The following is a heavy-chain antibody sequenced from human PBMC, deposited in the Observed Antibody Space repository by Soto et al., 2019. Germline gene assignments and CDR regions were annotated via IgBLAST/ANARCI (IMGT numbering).Heavy chain of an antibody. V-gene: IGHV4-39*01. Sequence: PSETLSLTGTVSGGSISSSSYYWGWIRQPPGKGLEWIGSIYYSGSTYYNPSLKSRVTISVDTSKNQFSLKLSSVTAADTAVYYCARSSPGYKYQLLPCFDYWGQGTLVTVSS. CDR3: ARSSPGYKYQLLPCFDY. CDR2: IYYSGST. J-gene: IGHJ4*02. D-gene: IGHD2-2*01. CDR1: GGSISSSSYY.